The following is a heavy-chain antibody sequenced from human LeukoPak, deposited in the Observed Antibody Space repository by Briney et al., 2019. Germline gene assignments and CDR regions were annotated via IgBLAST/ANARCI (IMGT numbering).Heavy chain of an antibody. J-gene: IGHJ4*02. CDR2: ISGIGVAT. CDR3: AKRAVTTFSSGFHY. V-gene: IGHV3-23*01. Sequence: TGGSLRLYCAASGFTFGSYAMTWVRQAPGKGLEWVSVISGIGVATYYADSVKGRFTISRDNSKNTLYLQMNSLRAEDTAVYYCAKRAVTTFSSGFHYWGQGTLVTVSS. CDR1: GFTFGSYA. D-gene: IGHD2/OR15-2a*01.